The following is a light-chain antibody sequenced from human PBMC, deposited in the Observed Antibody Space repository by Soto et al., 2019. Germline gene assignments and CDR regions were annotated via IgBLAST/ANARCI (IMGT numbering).Light chain of an antibody. V-gene: IGKV3-20*01. CDR1: QSVSSSY. CDR3: QQYGSSLGVT. J-gene: IGKJ4*01. CDR2: GAS. Sequence: EIVLTQSSGTLSLSPGERATLSCRASQSVSSSYLAWYQQKPGQAPRLLIYGASSRATGIPDRFSGSGSGTDFTLTISRLEPDDWAGYYCQQYGSSLGVTFGGGTKVEIK.